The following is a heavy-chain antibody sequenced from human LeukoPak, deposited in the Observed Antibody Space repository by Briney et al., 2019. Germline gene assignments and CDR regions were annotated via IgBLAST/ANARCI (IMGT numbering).Heavy chain of an antibody. CDR2: IYHSGST. CDR3: ARAIAAQANWFDP. Sequence: SETLSLTCTVSGGSISSYYWSWIRQPPGKGLEWIGYIYHSGSTYYNPSLKSRVTISVDRSKNQFSLKLSSVTAADTAVYYCARAIAAQANWFDPWGQGTLVTVSS. V-gene: IGHV4-59*12. J-gene: IGHJ5*02. D-gene: IGHD6-6*01. CDR1: GGSISSYY.